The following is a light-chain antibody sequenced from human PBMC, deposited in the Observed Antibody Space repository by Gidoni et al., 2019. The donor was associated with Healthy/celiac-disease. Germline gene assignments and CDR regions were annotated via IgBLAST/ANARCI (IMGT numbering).Light chain of an antibody. V-gene: IGKV1-5*03. Sequence: IQMTQSPSTLSASVGDRATITCRASQSISSWLAWYQQKPGKAPKLLIYKASSLESWVPSRFSGSGSGTEFTLTISSLQPDDFATYYCQQYNSYSYSFGQXTKLEIK. J-gene: IGKJ2*03. CDR3: QQYNSYSYS. CDR1: QSISSW. CDR2: KAS.